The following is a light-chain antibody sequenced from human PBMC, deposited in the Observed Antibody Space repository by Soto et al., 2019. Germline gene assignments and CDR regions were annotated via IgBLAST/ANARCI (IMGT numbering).Light chain of an antibody. Sequence: QSVLTQPPSASGTPGQGVTISCSGSGSNIASNTVNWYQHPPGTAPKLLIYNNNQRPSGVPDRFSGSKSGTSASLAISGLQSEDEADYYCATWDDSLNGVVFGGGTKLTVL. V-gene: IGLV1-44*01. CDR1: GSNIASNT. CDR3: ATWDDSLNGVV. CDR2: NNN. J-gene: IGLJ3*02.